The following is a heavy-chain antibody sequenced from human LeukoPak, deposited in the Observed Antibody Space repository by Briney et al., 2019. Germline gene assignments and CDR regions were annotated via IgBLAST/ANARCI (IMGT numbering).Heavy chain of an antibody. Sequence: ASVKVSCKASGYTFTSYGISWVRQAPGQGLEWMGWISAYNGNTNYAQKLQARVTMTTDTSTSTAYMELRSLSSDDTAVYYCARDRCSSTSCYREAPVNNWFDPWGQGTLVTVSS. D-gene: IGHD2-2*01. CDR3: ARDRCSSTSCYREAPVNNWFDP. J-gene: IGHJ5*02. CDR1: GYTFTSYG. CDR2: ISAYNGNT. V-gene: IGHV1-18*04.